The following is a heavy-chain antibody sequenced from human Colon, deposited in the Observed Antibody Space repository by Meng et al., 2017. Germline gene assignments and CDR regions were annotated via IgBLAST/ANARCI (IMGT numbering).Heavy chain of an antibody. J-gene: IGHJ4*02. CDR1: GGSISSSSYY. CDR2: IYYSGST. V-gene: IGHV4-39*07. Sequence: QLQLQGPGPVLVKPSETLSLTCTVSGGSISSSSYYWGWIRQPPGKGLEWIGSIYYSGSTYYNPSLKSRVTISVDTSKNQFSLKLSSVTAADTAVYYCARGASDYDFDYWGQGTLVTVSS. D-gene: IGHD3-22*01. CDR3: ARGASDYDFDY.